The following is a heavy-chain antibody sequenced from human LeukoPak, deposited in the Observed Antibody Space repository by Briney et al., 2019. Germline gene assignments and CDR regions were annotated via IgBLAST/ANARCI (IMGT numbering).Heavy chain of an antibody. V-gene: IGHV3-7*01. CDR1: GFTFRSNG. CDR2: IKKDGSEK. Sequence: PGGSLRLSCAASGFTFRSNGRSWVRQAPGKGLEWVANIKKDGSEKYYVDSVKGRFTISRDNARNSLYLQMNSLRVEDTAVYYCEGGAGYWGQGTPVTVSS. D-gene: IGHD4/OR15-4a*01. CDR3: EGGAGY. J-gene: IGHJ4*02.